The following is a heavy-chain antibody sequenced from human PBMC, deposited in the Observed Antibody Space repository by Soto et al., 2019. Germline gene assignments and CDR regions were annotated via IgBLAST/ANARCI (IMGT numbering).Heavy chain of an antibody. V-gene: IGHV3-30-3*01. J-gene: IGHJ6*02. CDR1: GFTFSSYA. D-gene: IGHD2-2*01. CDR2: ISYDGSNK. CDR3: ARDRGSKSYYYYGMDV. Sequence: QVQLVESGGGVVQPGRSLRLSCAASGFTFSSYAMHWVRQAPGKGLEWVAVISYDGSNKYYVDSVKGRFTISRDNSKNTLYLQMNSLRAEDTAVYYCARDRGSKSYYYYGMDVWGQGTTVTVSS.